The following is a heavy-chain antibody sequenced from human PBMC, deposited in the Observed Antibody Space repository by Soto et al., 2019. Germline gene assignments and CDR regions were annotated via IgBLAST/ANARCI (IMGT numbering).Heavy chain of an antibody. Sequence: KPGGSLRLSCAASGFTFSDYYMSWIRQAPGKGLEWVSYISSSGSTIYYADSVKGRFTISRDNAKNSLYLQMNSLRAEDTAVYYCAREPRWSTHPRREYYFDYWGQGTLVTVSS. CDR2: ISSSGSTI. V-gene: IGHV3-11*01. J-gene: IGHJ4*02. D-gene: IGHD2-15*01. CDR1: GFTFSDYY. CDR3: AREPRWSTHPRREYYFDY.